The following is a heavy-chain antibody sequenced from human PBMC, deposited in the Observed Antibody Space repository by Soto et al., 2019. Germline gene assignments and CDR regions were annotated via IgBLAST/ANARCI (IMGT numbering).Heavy chain of an antibody. CDR3: ARDLGHGYTPADNYFDY. CDR2: TYYRGST. CDR1: GGSVSSGSYY. V-gene: IGHV4-61*01. J-gene: IGHJ4*02. D-gene: IGHD5-18*01. Sequence: QVQLQESGPGLVKPSETLSLTCTVSGGSVSSGSYYWSWVRQPPGKGLEWIGYTYYRGSTKYNPSLKSRAAISVDTSKNQVSLKLSSVTAADTAIYYCARDLGHGYTPADNYFDYWGQGTRVTVSS.